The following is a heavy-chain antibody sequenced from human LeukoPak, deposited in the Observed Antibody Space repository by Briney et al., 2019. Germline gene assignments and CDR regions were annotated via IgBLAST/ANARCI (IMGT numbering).Heavy chain of an antibody. CDR1: GFTFSSYE. Sequence: GGSLRLSCAASGFTFSSYEMNWVRQAPGKGLEWVSYISSSGSTIYYADSVKGRFTISRDNAKNSLYLQMNSLRVEDTAVYYCARIRGRMDVWGLGTTVTVSS. J-gene: IGHJ6*02. CDR2: ISSSGSTI. V-gene: IGHV3-48*03. D-gene: IGHD3-10*01. CDR3: ARIRGRMDV.